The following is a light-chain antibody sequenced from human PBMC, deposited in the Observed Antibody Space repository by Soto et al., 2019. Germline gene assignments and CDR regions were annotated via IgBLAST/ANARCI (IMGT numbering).Light chain of an antibody. Sequence: EIVMTQSPATLSASPGEGATLSCRASQSVSTNLAWYQQKPGQAPRLLIYGASTRATGIPARFSGRGSGTEFTLTISSLQSEDFAVYYCQQYNNWPWTFGQGTKVEIK. CDR3: QQYNNWPWT. CDR1: QSVSTN. CDR2: GAS. J-gene: IGKJ1*01. V-gene: IGKV3-15*01.